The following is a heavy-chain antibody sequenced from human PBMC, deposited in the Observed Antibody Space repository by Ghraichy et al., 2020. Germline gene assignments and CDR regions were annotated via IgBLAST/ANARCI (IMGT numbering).Heavy chain of an antibody. D-gene: IGHD3-22*01. J-gene: IGHJ6*03. Sequence: SETLSLTCAVSGGSISSSNWWSWVRQPPGKGLEWIGEIYHSGSTNYNPSLKSRVTISVDKSKNQFSLKLSSVTAADTAVYYCARLVVVKYYYYMDVWGKGTTVTVSS. CDR2: IYHSGST. CDR1: GGSISSSNW. V-gene: IGHV4-4*02. CDR3: ARLVVVKYYYYMDV.